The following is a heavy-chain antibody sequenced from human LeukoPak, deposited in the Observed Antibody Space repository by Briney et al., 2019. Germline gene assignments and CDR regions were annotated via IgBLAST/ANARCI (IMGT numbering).Heavy chain of an antibody. V-gene: IGHV4-34*01. D-gene: IGHD2-15*01. CDR1: GDSFSAYF. CDR2: INHRGSS. J-gene: IGHJ4*02. CDR3: ARGSSFDGYCSAGACDAGYYDS. Sequence: PSETLSLTCAVYGDSFSAYFWNWIRQAPGKPLEYIGEINHRGSSHYNPSLKTRVTLSVDTSKNQFSLMLISVTAADTALYFCARGSSFDGYCSAGACDAGYYDSWGQGTPVTVSS.